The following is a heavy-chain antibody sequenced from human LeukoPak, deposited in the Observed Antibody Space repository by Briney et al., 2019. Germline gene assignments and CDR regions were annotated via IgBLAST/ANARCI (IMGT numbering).Heavy chain of an antibody. CDR2: ILHSEST. Sequence: SETLSLTCAVSGASITTNTWWSWVRQPPGKGLEWIGEILHSESTNYNPSLESRLSISLDKSKNEFSLRLSSVTAADTAVYYCAREQAYYYYYYMDVWGKGTTVTISS. CDR3: AREQAYYYYYYMDV. V-gene: IGHV4-4*02. J-gene: IGHJ6*03. CDR1: GASITTNTW.